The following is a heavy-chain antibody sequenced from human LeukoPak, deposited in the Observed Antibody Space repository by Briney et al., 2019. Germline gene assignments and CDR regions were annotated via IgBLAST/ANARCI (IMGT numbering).Heavy chain of an antibody. D-gene: IGHD3-16*01. CDR1: GFTFSRYW. Sequence: PGRSLRLSCAASGFTFSRYWMSWVRQAPGKGLEWVANIKQDGSAKYYGDSVEGRFTISRDNAKNSLYLQMNSLRAEDTAVNYCARWGGGFDYWGQGTLVTVSS. J-gene: IGHJ4*02. CDR3: ARWGGGFDY. CDR2: IKQDGSAK. V-gene: IGHV3-7*04.